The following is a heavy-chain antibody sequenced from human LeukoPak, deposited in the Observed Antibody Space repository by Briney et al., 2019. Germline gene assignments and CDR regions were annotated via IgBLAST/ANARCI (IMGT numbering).Heavy chain of an antibody. J-gene: IGHJ4*02. CDR2: INTNTGNP. V-gene: IGHV7-4-1*02. D-gene: IGHD4-17*01. Sequence: ASVKVSCKASGYTFTGYYMHWVRQAPGQGLEWMGWINTNTGNPTYAQGFTGRFVFSLDTSVSTAYLQISSLKAEDTAVYHCASRIDYGELGYWGQGTLVTVSS. CDR3: ASRIDYGELGY. CDR1: GYTFTGYY.